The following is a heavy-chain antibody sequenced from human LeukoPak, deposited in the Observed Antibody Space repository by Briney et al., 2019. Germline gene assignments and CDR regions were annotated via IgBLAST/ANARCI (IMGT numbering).Heavy chain of an antibody. V-gene: IGHV4-59*01. J-gene: IGHJ4*02. CDR1: GVSISSYY. D-gene: IGHD3-3*01. Sequence: PSETLSLTCTVSGVSISSYYWSWIRQPPGKGLEWIGYISYSGSTNYNPSLKSRVTISVDTSKNQFSLKLSSVTAADTAVYYCARASRSGYYPHFDDWGQGNRVTVSS. CDR3: ARASRSGYYPHFDD. CDR2: ISYSGST.